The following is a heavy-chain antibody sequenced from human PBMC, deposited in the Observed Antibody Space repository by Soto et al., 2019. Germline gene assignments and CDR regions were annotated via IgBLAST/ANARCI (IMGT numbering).Heavy chain of an antibody. V-gene: IGHV1-18*04. J-gene: IGHJ6*02. D-gene: IGHD3-9*01. CDR3: ARRMLTGYYGMDV. CDR1: GYTFTSYG. CDR2: ISAYNGNT. Sequence: GASVKVSCKASGYTFTSYGISWVRQAPGQGLEWMGWISAYNGNTNYAQKLQGRVTMTTDTSTSTAYTELRSLRSDDTAVYYCARRMLTGYYGMDVWGQGTTVTVSS.